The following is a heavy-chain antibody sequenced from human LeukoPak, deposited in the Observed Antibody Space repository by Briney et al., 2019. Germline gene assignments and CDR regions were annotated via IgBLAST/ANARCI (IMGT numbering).Heavy chain of an antibody. Sequence: PGGSLRLSCAASGFTFSSYWMHWVRQAPGKGLVWVSRINSDGSNTTYADSVKGRFTISRDNAKNTLYLQMNSLRAEDTAVYYCARGDHYYDFWSGYFPVFDYWGQGTLVTVSS. J-gene: IGHJ4*02. CDR2: INSDGSNT. V-gene: IGHV3-74*01. D-gene: IGHD3-3*01. CDR3: ARGDHYYDFWSGYFPVFDY. CDR1: GFTFSSYW.